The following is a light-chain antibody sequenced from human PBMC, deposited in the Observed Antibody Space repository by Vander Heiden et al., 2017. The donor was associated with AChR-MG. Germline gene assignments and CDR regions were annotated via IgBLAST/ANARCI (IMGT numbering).Light chain of an antibody. CDR2: SNN. J-gene: IGLJ2*01. Sequence: HSVLTQQPSASGTPGQRVTISCSGSSSNIGSNTVNWYQQLPGTAPKLLIYSNNQRPSGVPDRFSGSKSGTSASLAISGLQSEDEADYYCAAWDDSLNGRHVVFGGGTKLTVL. CDR1: SSNIGSNT. CDR3: AAWDDSLNGRHVV. V-gene: IGLV1-44*01.